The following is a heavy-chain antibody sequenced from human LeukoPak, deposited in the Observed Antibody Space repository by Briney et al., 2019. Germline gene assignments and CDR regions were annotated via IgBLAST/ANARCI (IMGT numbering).Heavy chain of an antibody. CDR3: TTPYGGAFHI. D-gene: IGHD4-17*01. CDR2: IRSKADGGTT. Sequence: GGSLRLSCAASGSTFRKAWMTWVRQAPGKGLEWVGRIRSKADGGTTDYAAPVKGRFTISRDDSQNTLYLQMNSLKSEDTAVYYCTTPYGGAFHIWGQGTMVTVSS. V-gene: IGHV3-15*05. CDR1: GSTFRKAW. J-gene: IGHJ3*02.